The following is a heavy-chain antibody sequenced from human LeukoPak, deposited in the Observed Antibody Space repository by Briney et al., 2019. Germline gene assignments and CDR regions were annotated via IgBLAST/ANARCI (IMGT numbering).Heavy chain of an antibody. CDR3: ASSNDYGDYEFDY. CDR2: IKRDGSEK. V-gene: IGHV3-7*01. J-gene: IGHJ4*02. CDR1: GFTFSSYW. D-gene: IGHD4-17*01. Sequence: GGSLRLSCAASGFTFSSYWMSWVRQAPGKGLEWVANIKRDGSEKYYVDSVKGRFTISRDNAKNSLYLQMNSLRAEDTAVYYCASSNDYGDYEFDYWGQGTLVTVSS.